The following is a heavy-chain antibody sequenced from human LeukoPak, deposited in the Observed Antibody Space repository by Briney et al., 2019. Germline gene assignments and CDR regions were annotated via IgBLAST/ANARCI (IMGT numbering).Heavy chain of an antibody. V-gene: IGHV1-46*01. CDR2: INPSGGST. J-gene: IGHJ3*02. CDR1: GYTFTGYY. D-gene: IGHD4-17*01. Sequence: ASVKVSCKASGYTFTGYYMHWLRQSPGQGLEWMGIINPSGGSTSYAQKFQGRVTMTRDTSTSTVYMELSSLRSEDTAVYYCARDLLRGMTTVTTDAFDIWGQGTMVTVSS. CDR3: ARDLLRGMTTVTTDAFDI.